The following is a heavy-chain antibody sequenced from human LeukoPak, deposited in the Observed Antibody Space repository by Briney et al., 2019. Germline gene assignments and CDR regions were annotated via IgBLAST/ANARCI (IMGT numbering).Heavy chain of an antibody. CDR1: GGSISSSSYY. CDR2: IYYSGST. D-gene: IGHD6-13*01. J-gene: IGHJ3*02. V-gene: IGHV4-39*01. CDR3: ARPGYSSSWYYAFDI. Sequence: SETLSLTCTVSGGSISSSSYYWGWIRQPPGKGLEWIGSIYYSGSTYYNPSLESRVTISVDTSKNQFSLELSSVTAADTAVYYCARPGYSSSWYYAFDIWGQGTMVTVSS.